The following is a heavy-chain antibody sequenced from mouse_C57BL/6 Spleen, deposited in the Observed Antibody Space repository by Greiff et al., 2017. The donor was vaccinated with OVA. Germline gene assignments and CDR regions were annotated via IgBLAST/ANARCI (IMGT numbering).Heavy chain of an antibody. D-gene: IGHD2-2*01. CDR1: GFSLTSYG. V-gene: IGHV2-9*01. Sequence: VQVVESGPGLVAPSQSLSITCTVSGFSLTSYGVDWVRQPPGKGLEWLGVIWGGGSTNYNSALMYRLSISKDNSKSQVFLKMNSLQTDDTAMYYCAKHERDMVKEDAMDYWGQGTSVTVSS. CDR3: AKHERDMVKEDAMDY. J-gene: IGHJ4*01. CDR2: IWGGGST.